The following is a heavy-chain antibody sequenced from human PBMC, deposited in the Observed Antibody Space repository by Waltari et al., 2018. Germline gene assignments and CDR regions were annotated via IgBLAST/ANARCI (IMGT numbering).Heavy chain of an antibody. D-gene: IGHD1-26*01. Sequence: EVQLVESGGGLVKPGGSLRISCAASGFPFSSYSRNWVRQAPGKGLEWVASISSSSSFIYYADSVKGRFTISRDNAKNSLYLQMDSLRGEDTAVFYCTRGRLGATSEYFEDWGQGTLVTVSS. J-gene: IGHJ1*01. CDR2: ISSSSSFI. CDR3: TRGRLGATSEYFED. V-gene: IGHV3-21*01. CDR1: GFPFSSYS.